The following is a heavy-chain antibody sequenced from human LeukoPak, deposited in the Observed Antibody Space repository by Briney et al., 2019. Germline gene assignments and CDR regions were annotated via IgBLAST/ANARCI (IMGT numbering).Heavy chain of an antibody. CDR1: GGSISSYY. CDR3: ARVAGDYDILTGYTYFDY. Sequence: PSETLSLTCTVSGGSISSYYWSWIRQPPGKGLEWIGYIYYSGSTNYNPSLKSRVTISVDTSKNQFSLKLSSVTAADTAVYYCARVAGDYDILTGYTYFDYWGPGTLVTVSS. CDR2: IYYSGST. D-gene: IGHD3-9*01. J-gene: IGHJ4*02. V-gene: IGHV4-59*01.